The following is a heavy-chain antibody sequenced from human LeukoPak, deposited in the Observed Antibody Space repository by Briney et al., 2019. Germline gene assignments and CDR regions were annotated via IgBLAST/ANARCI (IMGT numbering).Heavy chain of an antibody. J-gene: IGHJ4*02. Sequence: SETLSLTCAVYGGSFSGYYWSWIRQPPGKGLEWIGEINHSGSTNYNPSLKSRVTISVDTSKNQFSLKLSSVTAADTAVYYCAGGPWAWFGGPRGAYFDYWGQGTLVTVSS. D-gene: IGHD3-10*01. V-gene: IGHV4-34*01. CDR3: AGGPWAWFGGPRGAYFDY. CDR1: GGSFSGYY. CDR2: INHSGST.